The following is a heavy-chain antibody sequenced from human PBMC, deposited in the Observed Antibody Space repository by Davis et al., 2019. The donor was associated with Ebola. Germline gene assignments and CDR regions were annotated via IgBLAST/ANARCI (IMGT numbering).Heavy chain of an antibody. D-gene: IGHD6-6*01. CDR2: IYYSGST. Sequence: MPSETLSLTCTVPGGSISSYYWSWIRQPPGKGLEWIGYIYYSGSTNYNPSLKSRVTISVDTSKNQFSLKLSSVTAADTAVYYCAVYSSSSGDFYYYYGMDVWGQGTTVTVSS. V-gene: IGHV4-59*08. CDR1: GGSISSYY. CDR3: AVYSSSSGDFYYYYGMDV. J-gene: IGHJ6*02.